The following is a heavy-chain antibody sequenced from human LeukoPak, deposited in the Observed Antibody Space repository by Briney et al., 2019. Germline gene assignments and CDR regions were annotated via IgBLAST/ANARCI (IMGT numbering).Heavy chain of an antibody. V-gene: IGHV3-15*01. CDR2: IKSKTDGGTT. Sequence: PGGSLRLSCAASGFTFSNAWMSWVRQAPGKGLEWVGRIKSKTDGGTTDYAAPVKGRFTISRDDSKNTLYLQMNSLKTEDTAVYHCTTDSGYYDSSGYYGWFDPWGQGTLVTVSS. D-gene: IGHD3-22*01. J-gene: IGHJ5*02. CDR1: GFTFSNAW. CDR3: TTDSGYYDSSGYYGWFDP.